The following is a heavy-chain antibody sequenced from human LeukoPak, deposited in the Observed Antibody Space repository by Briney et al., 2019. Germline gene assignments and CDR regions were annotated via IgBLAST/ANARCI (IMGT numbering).Heavy chain of an antibody. Sequence: SETLSLTCAVYGGSFSGYYWSWIRQPPGKGLEWIGEINHSGSTNYNPSLKSRVTISVDTSKNQFSLKLSSVTAADTAVYYCARGPNGNYYGSSYFDYWGQGTLVTVSS. CDR3: ARGPNGNYYGSSYFDY. V-gene: IGHV4-34*01. J-gene: IGHJ4*02. D-gene: IGHD3-22*01. CDR1: GGSFSGYY. CDR2: INHSGST.